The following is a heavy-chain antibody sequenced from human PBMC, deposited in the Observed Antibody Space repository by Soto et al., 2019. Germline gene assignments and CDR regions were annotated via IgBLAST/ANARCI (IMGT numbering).Heavy chain of an antibody. D-gene: IGHD6-13*01. V-gene: IGHV3-11*05. CDR2: ISSSSSYT. CDR1: GFTFSDYY. CDR3: ARDRRPSWYVVDY. J-gene: IGHJ4*02. Sequence: PGGSLRLSCAASGFTFSDYYMSWIRQAPGKGLEWVSYISSSSSYTNYADSVKGRFTISRDNAKNSLYLQMNSLRAEDTAVYYCARDRRPSWYVVDYWGQGTLVTVSS.